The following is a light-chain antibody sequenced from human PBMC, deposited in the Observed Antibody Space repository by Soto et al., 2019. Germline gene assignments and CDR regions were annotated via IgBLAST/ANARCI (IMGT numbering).Light chain of an antibody. CDR2: DVR. J-gene: IGLJ1*01. Sequence: QSALTXXXXXXXXXXQSITISXXGTSXXVGGYNFVSWYQQHPGKAPKLMIYDVRNRPSGVSNRFSGSKSVNTASLTISGLQAEDEADYYCSSYTSISTYVFGTGTKVTVL. V-gene: IGLV2-14*01. CDR1: SXXVGGYNF. CDR3: SSYTSISTYV.